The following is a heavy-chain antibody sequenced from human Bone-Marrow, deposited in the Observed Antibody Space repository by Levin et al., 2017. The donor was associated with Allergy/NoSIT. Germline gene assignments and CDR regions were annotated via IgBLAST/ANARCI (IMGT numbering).Heavy chain of an antibody. CDR2: INNDGSTT. J-gene: IGHJ4*02. CDR3: VCPKGGY. V-gene: IGHV3-74*01. D-gene: IGHD3-16*01. CDR1: GFTFSSYW. Sequence: AGGSLRLSCAASGFTFSSYWMHWVRQVPGKGLVWVSHINNDGSTTNYADSVKGRFTISRDNAKNTVYLQMNSLSAEDTAVYYCVCPKGGYWGQGTLVTVSS.